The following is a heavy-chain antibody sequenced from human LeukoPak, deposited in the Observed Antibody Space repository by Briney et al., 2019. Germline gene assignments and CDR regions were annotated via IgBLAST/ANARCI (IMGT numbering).Heavy chain of an antibody. CDR1: GGSISSSSYY. V-gene: IGHV4-39*07. Sequence: PSETLSLPCTVSGGSISSSSYYWGWIRQPPGKGLEWIGSIYYSGSTYYNPSLKSRVTISVDTSKNQFSLKLSSVTAADTAVYYCARVRSGSYFHWGQGTLVTVSS. CDR2: IYYSGST. D-gene: IGHD3-10*01. J-gene: IGHJ4*02. CDR3: ARVRSGSYFH.